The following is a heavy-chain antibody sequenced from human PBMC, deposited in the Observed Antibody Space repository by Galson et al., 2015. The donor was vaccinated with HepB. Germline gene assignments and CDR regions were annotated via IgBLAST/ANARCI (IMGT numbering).Heavy chain of an antibody. CDR3: AKDNLLGYCSSTSCLTYGMDV. J-gene: IGHJ6*02. CDR1: GFTFDDYT. V-gene: IGHV3-43*01. CDR2: ISWDGGST. Sequence: SLRLSCAASGFTFDDYTMHWVRQAPGKGLEWVSLISWDGGSTYYADSVKGRFTISRDNSKNSLYLQMNSLRTEDTALYYCAKDNLLGYCSSTSCLTYGMDVWGQGTTVTVSS. D-gene: IGHD2-2*01.